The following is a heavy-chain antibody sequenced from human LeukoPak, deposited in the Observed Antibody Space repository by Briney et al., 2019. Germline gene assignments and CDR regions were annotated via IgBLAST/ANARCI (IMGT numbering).Heavy chain of an antibody. CDR2: ISSSGSNI. V-gene: IGHV3-48*03. D-gene: IGHD5-18*01. J-gene: IGHJ4*02. CDR3: ARDREGSHYATWIQLCDY. CDR1: GFTFSSYE. Sequence: AGGSLRPSCAASGFTFSSYEINWVRQAPGKGLEWVAYISSSGSNIYYADSVKGRFTISRDNAKNSLYLQMNSLRAEDTAVYYCARDREGSHYATWIQLCDYWGQGALVTVSS.